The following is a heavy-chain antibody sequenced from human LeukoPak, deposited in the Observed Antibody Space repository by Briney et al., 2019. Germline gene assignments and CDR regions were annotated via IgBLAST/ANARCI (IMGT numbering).Heavy chain of an antibody. V-gene: IGHV3-9*01. D-gene: IGHD2-21*01. CDR2: ISWNSGSI. CDR3: AXAEGGXXXXPFDY. CDR1: GFTFDDYA. J-gene: IGHJ4*02. Sequence: PGGSLRLSCAASGFTFDDYAMHWVRQAPGKGLEWVSGISWNSGSIGYADSVKGRFTISRDNAKNSLYLQMNSLRAEDTALYYCAXAEGGXXXXPFDYWGQGXLVTVS.